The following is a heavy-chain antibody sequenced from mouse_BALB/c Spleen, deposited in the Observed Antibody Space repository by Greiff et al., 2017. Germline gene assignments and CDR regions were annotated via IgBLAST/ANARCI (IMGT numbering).Heavy chain of an antibody. J-gene: IGHJ4*01. Sequence: LVKTGASVKISCKASGYSFTGYYMHWVKQSHGKSLEWIGYISCYNGATSYNQKFKGKATFTVDTSSSTAYMQFNSLTSEDSAVYYCARQYGNQLGSYAMDYWGQGTSVTVSS. CDR2: ISCYNGAT. CDR1: GYSFTGYY. CDR3: ARQYGNQLGSYAMDY. V-gene: IGHV1S34*01. D-gene: IGHD2-10*02.